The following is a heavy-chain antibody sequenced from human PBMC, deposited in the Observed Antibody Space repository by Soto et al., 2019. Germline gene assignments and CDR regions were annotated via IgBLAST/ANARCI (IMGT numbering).Heavy chain of an antibody. Sequence: ASVKVSCKASGGTFSSYAISWVRQAPGQGLEWMGGIIAIIGTANYAQKFQGRVTITADASTSTAYMELSSLRSEDTAVYYCARAPYCGGDCYARWFDPWGQGTLVTVSS. J-gene: IGHJ5*02. CDR1: GGTFSSYA. CDR3: ARAPYCGGDCYARWFDP. D-gene: IGHD2-21*02. CDR2: IIAIIGTA. V-gene: IGHV1-69*13.